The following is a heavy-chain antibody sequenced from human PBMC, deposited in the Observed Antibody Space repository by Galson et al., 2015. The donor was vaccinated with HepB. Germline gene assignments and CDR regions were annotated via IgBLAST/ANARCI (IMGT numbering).Heavy chain of an antibody. D-gene: IGHD3-10*01. J-gene: IGHJ4*02. CDR2: IKSKTDGGTT. Sequence: LRLSCAASGFTFSNYGMHWVRQAPGKGLEWVGRIKSKTDGGTTDYAAPVKGRFTISRDDSKNTLYLQMNSLKTEDTAVYYCTVYYYGSGSLVDYWGQGTLVTVSS. CDR3: TVYYYGSGSLVDY. CDR1: GFTFSNYG. V-gene: IGHV3-15*01.